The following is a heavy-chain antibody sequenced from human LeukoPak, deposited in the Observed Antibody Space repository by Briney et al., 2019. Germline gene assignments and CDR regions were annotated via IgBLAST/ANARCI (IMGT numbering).Heavy chain of an antibody. D-gene: IGHD5-12*01. CDR2: INPDGDGM. V-gene: IGHV3-7*01. Sequence: GGSLRLSCTASGFTFSRSWMNWIRQDPGKGLEWVANINPDGDGMRFVDSVKGRFTMSRDNAQSSLHLQMNSLRVEDTAFYYCAAWTDRGYSYWGQGVLVTVSS. J-gene: IGHJ4*02. CDR3: AAWTDRGYSY. CDR1: GFTFSRSW.